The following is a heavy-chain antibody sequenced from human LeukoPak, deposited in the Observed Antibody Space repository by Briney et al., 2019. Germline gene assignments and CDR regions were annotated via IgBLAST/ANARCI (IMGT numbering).Heavy chain of an antibody. V-gene: IGHV3-23*01. CDR1: GFTFSSYA. Sequence: PGWSLRLSCEASGFTFSSYAMSWVRQAPGKGLEWVSAISGSGGSTYYADSVKGRFTISRDNSKNTLYLQMNSLRAEDTAVYYCAKGLLWFGELFDYWGQGTLVTVSS. D-gene: IGHD3-10*01. CDR2: ISGSGGST. J-gene: IGHJ4*02. CDR3: AKGLLWFGELFDY.